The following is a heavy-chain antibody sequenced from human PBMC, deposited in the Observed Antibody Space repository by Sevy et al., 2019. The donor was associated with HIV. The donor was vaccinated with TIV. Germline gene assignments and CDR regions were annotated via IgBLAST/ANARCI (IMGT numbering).Heavy chain of an antibody. J-gene: IGHJ4*02. D-gene: IGHD1-1*01. CDR1: GGSISSSSYY. V-gene: IGHV4-39*01. CDR3: ARLRLSGGVTTGYYYFDY. Sequence: SETLSLTCTVSGGSISSSSYYWGWIRQPPGRGLEWIGIIYYSGSTYYNPSLKSRVTIFVDTSKNQFSLKLRSVTAADTALYYCARLRLSGGVTTGYYYFDYWGQGTLVTVSA. CDR2: IYYSGST.